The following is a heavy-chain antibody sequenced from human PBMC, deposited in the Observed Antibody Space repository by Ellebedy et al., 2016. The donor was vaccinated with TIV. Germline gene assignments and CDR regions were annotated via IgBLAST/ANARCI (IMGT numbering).Heavy chain of an antibody. CDR3: TKAGTAGSGFFPYFYYYAFDV. CDR1: GFTFSSYA. J-gene: IGHJ6*02. V-gene: IGHV3-30*18. CDR2: ISHDGNNQ. Sequence: GESLKISXAASGFTFSSYAMSWVRQAPGKGLEWVAVISHDGNNQYYGDSVKGRFTISRANSKNTVYLSMNSLRAEDTAVYYCTKAGTAGSGFFPYFYYYAFDVWGQGTTVTVSS. D-gene: IGHD3-3*01.